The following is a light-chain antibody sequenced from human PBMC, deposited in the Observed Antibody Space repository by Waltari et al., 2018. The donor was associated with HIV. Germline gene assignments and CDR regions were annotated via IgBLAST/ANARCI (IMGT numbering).Light chain of an antibody. J-gene: IGLJ2*01. V-gene: IGLV1-40*01. CDR3: QSYDSSLSVV. CDR1: SSNIGAGYD. CDR2: CNR. Sequence: QSVLTQPPSVSGAPGQRVTISCTGSSSNIGAGYDVPWYQQLPGTAPKLLIQCNRNRPSGAPDRFSGSKSGTSASLAITGLQAEDEADYYCQSYDSSLSVVFGGGTKLTVL.